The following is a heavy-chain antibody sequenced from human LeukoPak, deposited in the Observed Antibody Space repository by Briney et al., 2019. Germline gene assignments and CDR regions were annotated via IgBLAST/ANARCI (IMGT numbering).Heavy chain of an antibody. J-gene: IGHJ5*02. D-gene: IGHD3-10*01. V-gene: IGHV4-61*02. CDR2: IYTSGST. CDR1: GGSISSSSYY. Sequence: SETLSLTCTVSGGSISSSSYYWSWIRQPAGKGLEWIGRIYTSGSTNYNPSLKSRVTMSVDTSKNQFSLKLSSVTAADTAVYYCAREWGPYYYGSGSYYNPTTPGENWFDPWGQGTLVTVSS. CDR3: AREWGPYYYGSGSYYNPTTPGENWFDP.